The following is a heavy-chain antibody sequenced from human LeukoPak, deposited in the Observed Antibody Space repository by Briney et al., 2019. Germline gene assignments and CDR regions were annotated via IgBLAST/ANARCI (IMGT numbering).Heavy chain of an antibody. CDR2: INGDGSST. J-gene: IGHJ6*02. CDR3: ARDKAYGMDV. CDR1: GFTFSPYR. Sequence: GGSLRLSCAASGFTFSPYRIHWVRQAPGKGLVWVSRINGDGSSTTYADSVKGRFTISRDNAKNTLYLQMNSLRAEDTAVYYCARDKAYGMDVWGQGTTVTVSS. V-gene: IGHV3-74*01.